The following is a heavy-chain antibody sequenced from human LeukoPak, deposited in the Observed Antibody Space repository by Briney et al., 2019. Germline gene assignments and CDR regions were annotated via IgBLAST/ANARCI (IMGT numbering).Heavy chain of an antibody. CDR1: GGSISSYY. CDR2: IYYSGST. Sequence: PSETLSLTCTVSGGSISSYYWSWIRQPPGKGLEWIGYIYYSGSTNYNPSLKSRVTISVDTSKNQFSLKLSSVTAADTAVYYCARAHYVTASPAGGLWGQGTLVTVSS. CDR3: ARAHYVTASPAGGL. D-gene: IGHD3-10*02. V-gene: IGHV4-59*12. J-gene: IGHJ4*02.